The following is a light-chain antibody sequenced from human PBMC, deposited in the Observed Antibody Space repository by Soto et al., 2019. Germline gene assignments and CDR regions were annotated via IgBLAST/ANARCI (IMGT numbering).Light chain of an antibody. CDR1: QSVSSSY. CDR3: QQYGSSQLT. Sequence: EIVLTRSPGTLSFSPGERATLSCRARQSVSSSYLAWYQQKPALVPGLLIHGASSRATGNPDRFSDSGSGTDITLTISRLEPEDLAVYYCQQYGSSQLTVGPRTKQDIK. V-gene: IGKV3-20*01. J-gene: IGKJ3*01. CDR2: GAS.